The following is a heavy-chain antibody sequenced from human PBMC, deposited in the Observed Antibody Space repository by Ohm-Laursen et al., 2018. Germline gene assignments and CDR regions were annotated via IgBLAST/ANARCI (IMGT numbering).Heavy chain of an antibody. Sequence: SLRLSCTASGFTFDDYAMHWVRQAPGKGLEWVSGISWNSGSIGYADSVKGRFTISRDNAKNSLYLQMNSLRSEDTAVYYCAGQQLGDAFDIWGQGTMVTVSS. CDR1: GFTFDDYA. V-gene: IGHV3-9*01. J-gene: IGHJ3*02. D-gene: IGHD6-13*01. CDR3: AGQQLGDAFDI. CDR2: ISWNSGSI.